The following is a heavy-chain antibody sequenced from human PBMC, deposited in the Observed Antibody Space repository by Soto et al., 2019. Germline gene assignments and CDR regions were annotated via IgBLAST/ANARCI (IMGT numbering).Heavy chain of an antibody. CDR1: GYSFSAYW. V-gene: IGHV5-51*01. CDR3: ATRRGSSWFDY. CDR2: IHFGDSKT. J-gene: IGHJ4*02. D-gene: IGHD6-13*01. Sequence: PGESLKISCKGFGYSFSAYWIAWVRQMPGKGLEWMGSIHFGDSKTRYSPSFEGQVTISADKSITTAYLHWSGLKASDTAMYYCATRRGSSWFDYWGQGTLVTVSS.